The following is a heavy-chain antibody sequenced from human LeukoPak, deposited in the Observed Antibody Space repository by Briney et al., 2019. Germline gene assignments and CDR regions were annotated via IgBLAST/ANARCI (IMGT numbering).Heavy chain of an antibody. V-gene: IGHV3-48*04. CDR3: ARDPSSSWYYLVY. Sequence: PGGSLRLSCAASGFSFSTYWINWVRQAPGKGLEWVSYISSSSTIYYADSVKGRFTISRDNAKNSLYLQMNSLRAEDTAVYYCARDPSSSWYYLVYWGQGTLVTVSS. CDR2: ISSSSTI. D-gene: IGHD6-13*01. CDR1: GFSFSTYW. J-gene: IGHJ4*02.